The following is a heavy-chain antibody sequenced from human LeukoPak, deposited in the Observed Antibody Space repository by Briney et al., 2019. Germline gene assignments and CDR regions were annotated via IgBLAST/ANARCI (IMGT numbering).Heavy chain of an antibody. Sequence: SGGSLRLSCAASGFTFSSYSMNWVRQAPGKGLEWVSSISSSSSYIYYADSVKGRFTISRDNAKNSLYLQMNSLRAEDTAVYYCATTPGIAVAGEDYWGQGTLVTVSS. V-gene: IGHV3-21*03. CDR2: ISSSSSYI. J-gene: IGHJ4*02. D-gene: IGHD6-19*01. CDR3: ATTPGIAVAGEDY. CDR1: GFTFSSYS.